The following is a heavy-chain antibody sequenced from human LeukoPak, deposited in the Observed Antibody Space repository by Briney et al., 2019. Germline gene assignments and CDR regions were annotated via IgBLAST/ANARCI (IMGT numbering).Heavy chain of an antibody. CDR2: IYYSGST. V-gene: IGHV4-59*01. CDR3: ASTSSSGWYYFDY. D-gene: IGHD6-19*01. J-gene: IGHJ4*02. CDR1: GGSIGSYY. Sequence: SETLSLTCTVSGGSIGSYYWSWIRQPPGKGLEWIGYIYYSGSTNYNPSLKSRVTISVDTSKNQFSLRLSSVTAADTAVYYCASTSSSGWYYFDYWGQGTLVTVSS.